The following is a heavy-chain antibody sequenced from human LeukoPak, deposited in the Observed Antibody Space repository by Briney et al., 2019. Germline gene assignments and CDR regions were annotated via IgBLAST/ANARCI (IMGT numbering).Heavy chain of an antibody. CDR3: ARGRLGIAAAGYYFDY. J-gene: IGHJ4*02. D-gene: IGHD6-13*01. Sequence: SVKVSCKASGYTFAAYLIHWVRQAPGQGLEWMGGIIPIFGTANYAQKFQGRVTITADESTSTAYMELSSLRSEDTAVYYCARGRLGIAAAGYYFDYWGQGTLVTVSS. V-gene: IGHV1-69*13. CDR1: GYTFAAYL. CDR2: IIPIFGTA.